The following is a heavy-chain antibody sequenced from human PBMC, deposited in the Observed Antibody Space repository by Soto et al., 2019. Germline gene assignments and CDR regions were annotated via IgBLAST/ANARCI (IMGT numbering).Heavy chain of an antibody. CDR3: AREPPYPSYCSSTSCYGDYFHY. V-gene: IGHV4-34*01. CDR1: GGSFSGYY. J-gene: IGHJ4*02. CDR2: INHSGST. D-gene: IGHD2-2*01. Sequence: SETLSLTCAVYGGSFSGYYWSWTRQPPGKGLEWIGEINHSGSTNYNPSLKSRVTISVDTSKNQFSLKLSSVTAADTAVYYCAREPPYPSYCSSTSCYGDYFHYWGQGTLIT.